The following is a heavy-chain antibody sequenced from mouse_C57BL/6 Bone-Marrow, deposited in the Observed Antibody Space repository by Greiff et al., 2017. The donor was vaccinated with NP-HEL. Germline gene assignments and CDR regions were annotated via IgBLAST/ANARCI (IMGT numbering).Heavy chain of an antibody. CDR2: IWTGGGT. V-gene: IGHV2-9-1*01. J-gene: IGHJ3*01. D-gene: IGHD1-2*01. CDR3: ARSPYYGPWFAY. CDR1: GFSLTSYA. Sequence: VNVVESGPGLVAPSQSLSITCTVSGFSLTSYAISWVRQPPGKGLEWLGVIWTGGGTNYNSALKSRLSISKDNSKSQVFLKMNSLQTDDTARYYCARSPYYGPWFAYWGQGTLVTVSA.